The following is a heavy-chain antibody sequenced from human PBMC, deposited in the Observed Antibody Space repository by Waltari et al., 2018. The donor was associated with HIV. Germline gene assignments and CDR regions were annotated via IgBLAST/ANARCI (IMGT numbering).Heavy chain of an antibody. CDR1: GYTFTSYA. Sequence: QVQLVQSGAEVKKPGASVKVSCKASGYTFTSYAMHWVRQAPGQRLEWMGWINSGNGNTKYSQKCQGRSTITRDTSASTAYMELSSLRSEDTAVYYCARQYSSSGENDYWGQGTLVTVSS. J-gene: IGHJ4*02. CDR2: INSGNGNT. V-gene: IGHV1-3*01. CDR3: ARQYSSSGENDY. D-gene: IGHD6-6*01.